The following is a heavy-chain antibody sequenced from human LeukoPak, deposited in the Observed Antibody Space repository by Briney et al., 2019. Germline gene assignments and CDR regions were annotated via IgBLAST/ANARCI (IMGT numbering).Heavy chain of an antibody. V-gene: IGHV1-2*02. Sequence: ASVKVSCKASGYTFTGYYMHWVRQAPGQGLEWMGWINPNSGGTNYAQKFQGRVTMTRDTSISTAYMELSRLRSDDTAVYYCARLSWNDALHAFDIWGQGTMVTVSS. CDR3: ARLSWNDALHAFDI. CDR2: INPNSGGT. CDR1: GYTFTGYY. J-gene: IGHJ3*02. D-gene: IGHD1-1*01.